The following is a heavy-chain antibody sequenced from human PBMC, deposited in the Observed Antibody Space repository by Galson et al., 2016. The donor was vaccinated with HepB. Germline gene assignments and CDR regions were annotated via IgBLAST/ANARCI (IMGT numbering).Heavy chain of an antibody. D-gene: IGHD6-19*01. V-gene: IGHV3-23*01. CDR1: GFTFSNYA. Sequence: SLRLSCAASGFTFSNYAMSWVRQAPGKGLEWVSGITGSGESKYYIASVKGRFTIARDNSKNTLYLQMNSLSAEDTAVYYCAKAVTGYWYFDLWGRGTLVTVSS. J-gene: IGHJ2*01. CDR2: ITGSGESK. CDR3: AKAVTGYWYFDL.